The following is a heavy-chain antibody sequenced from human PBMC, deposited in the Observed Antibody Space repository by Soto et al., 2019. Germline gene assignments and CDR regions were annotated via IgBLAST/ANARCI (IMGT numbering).Heavy chain of an antibody. D-gene: IGHD3-3*01. J-gene: IGHJ4*02. CDR1: GGTFSSYA. CDR3: ARASWEFVTISYFDY. Sequence: GPSVKVSCKASGGTFSSYAISWVRQAPGQGLEWMGGIIPIFGTANYAQKFQGRVTITADESTSTAYMELSSLRSEDTAVYYCARASWEFVTISYFDYWGQGTLVTVSS. V-gene: IGHV1-69*13. CDR2: IIPIFGTA.